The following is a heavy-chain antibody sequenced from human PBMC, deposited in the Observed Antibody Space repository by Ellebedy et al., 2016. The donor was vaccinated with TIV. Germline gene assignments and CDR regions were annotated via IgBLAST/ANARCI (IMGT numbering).Heavy chain of an antibody. Sequence: PGGSLRLSCAASGFTFSDYSMNWVRQAPGKGLEWLSYISSGSRTILYAYSVKGRFTISRDNAKNSLYLQMNSLRAEDTAVYYGASTTIFGILSRPYYYAMDVWGQGTTVTVSS. CDR1: GFTFSDYS. J-gene: IGHJ6*02. CDR2: ISSGSRTI. V-gene: IGHV3-48*04. CDR3: ASTTIFGILSRPYYYAMDV. D-gene: IGHD3-3*01.